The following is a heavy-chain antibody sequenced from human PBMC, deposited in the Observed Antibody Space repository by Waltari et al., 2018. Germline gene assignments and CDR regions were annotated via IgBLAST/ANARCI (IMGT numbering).Heavy chain of an antibody. J-gene: IGHJ4*02. CDR3: AVRGYYYGSGSYHTLYYFDY. Sequence: QVQLQESGPGLVKPSETLSLTCTVSGGSISSYYWSWIRQPPGKGLAWLGFIYYSGSTNYNPSLKSRVTISVDTSKNQFSLKLSSVTAADTAVYYCAVRGYYYGSGSYHTLYYFDYWGQGTLVTGSS. D-gene: IGHD3-10*01. CDR2: IYYSGST. V-gene: IGHV4-59*01. CDR1: GGSISSYY.